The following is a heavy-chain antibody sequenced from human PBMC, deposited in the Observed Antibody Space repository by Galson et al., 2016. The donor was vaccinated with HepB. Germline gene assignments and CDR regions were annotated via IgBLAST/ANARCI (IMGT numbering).Heavy chain of an antibody. CDR3: VRNPHYGLGQIFPTYVDF. V-gene: IGHV1-18*04. CDR1: GYTFTDYG. CDR2: ISVYNGNT. Sequence: SVKASCKASGYTFTDYGTSWVRQAPGQGLEWMGWISVYNGNTNYAQKFQGRVAMTTDTSTRTAYMELRSLTSDDTAVYYCVRNPHYGLGQIFPTYVDFWGQGTLVTVAS. J-gene: IGHJ4*02. D-gene: IGHD3-10*01.